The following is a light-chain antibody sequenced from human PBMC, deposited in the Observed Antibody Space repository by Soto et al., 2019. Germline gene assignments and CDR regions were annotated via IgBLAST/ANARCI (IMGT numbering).Light chain of an antibody. V-gene: IGLV2-8*01. Sequence: QSVLTQPPSASGSPGQSVTISCTGTSRDVGAYNYVSWYQQRPGKAPKLIIYEVSNRPSGVPDRFSASKSGNTASLTVSGLQAEDEADYYCSSWTSSVPYVFGSGTKLTV. J-gene: IGLJ1*01. CDR2: EVS. CDR1: SRDVGAYNY. CDR3: SSWTSSVPYV.